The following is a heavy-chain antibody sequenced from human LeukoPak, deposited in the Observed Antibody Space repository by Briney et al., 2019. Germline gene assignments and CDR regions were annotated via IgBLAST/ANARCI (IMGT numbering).Heavy chain of an antibody. D-gene: IGHD6-25*01. CDR3: ARGSDGGSQRAYYFDY. V-gene: IGHV4-31*03. Sequence: SETLSLTCTVSGGSISSGGYYWSWIRQHPGKGLEWIGYIYYSGSTYYNPSLKSRVTISVDTSKNQFSLKLSSVTAADTAVYYCARGSDGGSQRAYYFDYWGQGTLVTVSS. CDR2: IYYSGST. J-gene: IGHJ4*02. CDR1: GGSISSGGYY.